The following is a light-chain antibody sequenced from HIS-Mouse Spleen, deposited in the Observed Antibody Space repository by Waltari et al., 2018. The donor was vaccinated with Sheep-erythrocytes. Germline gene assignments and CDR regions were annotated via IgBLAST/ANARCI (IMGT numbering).Light chain of an antibody. CDR2: EVS. CDR3: SSYAGSNNWV. Sequence: QSALTQPPSASGSPGQSVTISCTGTSSDVGGYNYVSWNQQHPGKAPKLMIYEVSRRPSGVPECFSGSKAGNTASLTVSALQAEDEADYYCSSYAGSNNWVFGGGTKLTVL. V-gene: IGLV2-8*01. J-gene: IGLJ3*02. CDR1: SSDVGGYNY.